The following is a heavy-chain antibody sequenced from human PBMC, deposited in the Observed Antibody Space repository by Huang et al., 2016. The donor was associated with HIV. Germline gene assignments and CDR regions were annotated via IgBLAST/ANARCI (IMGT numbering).Heavy chain of an antibody. Sequence: QVQLVQSGPEVKSPGASVKVTCKASGYTFTNFAVLWVRQAPGQGPDWLGWINAGTGYTNYSQKFQGRVTISRDTSTSTAYLELSSLSSEDTAIYFCARGWLQLWYLADWGQGSLVTVSS. CDR1: GYTFTNFA. V-gene: IGHV1-3*01. CDR2: INAGTGYT. CDR3: ARGWLQLWYLAD. D-gene: IGHD5-12*01. J-gene: IGHJ4*02.